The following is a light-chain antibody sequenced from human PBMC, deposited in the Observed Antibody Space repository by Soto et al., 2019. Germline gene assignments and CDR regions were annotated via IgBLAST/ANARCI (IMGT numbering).Light chain of an antibody. J-gene: IGKJ1*01. Sequence: DIQMTQSPSTLSASLGDRVTITCPASQSISSWLAWYQQKPGKAPNLLIYDASTLKSGVPSRFSGSGSGTEFTLTISSLQPDDFATYYCQHYNSYSEAFGQGTKVHIK. CDR1: QSISSW. V-gene: IGKV1-5*01. CDR2: DAS. CDR3: QHYNSYSEA.